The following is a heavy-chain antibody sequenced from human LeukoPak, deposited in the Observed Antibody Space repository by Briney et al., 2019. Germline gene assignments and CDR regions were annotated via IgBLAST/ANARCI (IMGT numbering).Heavy chain of an antibody. V-gene: IGHV3-43*01. CDR3: ARGGYPGGGKNNWFDP. CDR2: ISWDGGST. Sequence: PGGSLRLSCAASGFTFDDYTMHWVRQAPGKGLEWVSLISWDGGSTYYADSVKGRFTISRDNAKNSLYLQMNSLRAEDTAVYYCARGGYPGGGKNNWFDPWGQGTLVTVSS. J-gene: IGHJ5*02. D-gene: IGHD2-15*01. CDR1: GFTFDDYT.